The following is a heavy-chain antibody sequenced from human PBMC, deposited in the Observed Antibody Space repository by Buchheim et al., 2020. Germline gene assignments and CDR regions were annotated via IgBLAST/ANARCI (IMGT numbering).Heavy chain of an antibody. CDR1: GFTFSSYA. J-gene: IGHJ6*03. V-gene: IGHV3-23*01. D-gene: IGHD1-26*01. CDR3: ANGYDPIVGATGYMDV. CDR2: ISCSGGST. Sequence: EVQLLESGGGLVQPGGSLRLSCAASGFTFSSYAMSWVRQAPGKGLVWVSAISCSGGSTYYADSVKGRFTISRDNSKHTLYLQMNSLRAEDTAVYYCANGYDPIVGATGYMDVWGKGTT.